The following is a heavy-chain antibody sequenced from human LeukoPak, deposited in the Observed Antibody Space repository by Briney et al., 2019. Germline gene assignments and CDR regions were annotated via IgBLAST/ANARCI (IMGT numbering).Heavy chain of an antibody. CDR3: ARDLGAAAGTVYYYYGMDV. CDR2: IKQDGSEE. CDR1: GFTFSSYW. J-gene: IGHJ6*04. Sequence: GGSLRLSCAASGFTFSSYWMSWVRQAPGKGLEWVANIKQDGSEEYYVDSVKGRFTISRDNAKNSLYLQMNSLRAEDTAVYYCARDLGAAAGTVYYYYGMDVWGKGTTVTVSS. D-gene: IGHD6-13*01. V-gene: IGHV3-7*03.